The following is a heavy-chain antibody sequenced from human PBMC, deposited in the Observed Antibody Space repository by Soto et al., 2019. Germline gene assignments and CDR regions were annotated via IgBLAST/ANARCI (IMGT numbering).Heavy chain of an antibody. CDR2: INHSGST. J-gene: IGHJ4*02. Sequence: SETLSLTCAVYGGPFSGYYWSWIRQPPGKGLEWIGEINHSGSTNYNPSLKSRVTISVDTSKNQFSLKLSSVTAADTAVYYCARGPPRSSSWYKFEIYFDYWGQGTLVTVSS. CDR3: ARGPPRSSSWYKFEIYFDY. V-gene: IGHV4-34*01. D-gene: IGHD6-13*01. CDR1: GGPFSGYY.